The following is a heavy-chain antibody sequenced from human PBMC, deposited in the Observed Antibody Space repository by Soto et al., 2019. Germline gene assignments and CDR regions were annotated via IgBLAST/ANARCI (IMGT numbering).Heavy chain of an antibody. CDR3: ARDARTGTHWYFDL. V-gene: IGHV3-30-3*01. CDR1: GFTFSSYA. D-gene: IGHD1-7*01. J-gene: IGHJ2*01. CDR2: ISYDGSDK. Sequence: QVQLVESGGGVVQPGRSLRLSCAASGFTFSSYAMHWVRQAPGKGLEWVAAISYDGSDKYYADSMKGQFTISRDNSKNTLYLQMNSLRAEDTAVYYCARDARTGTHWYFDLWGCGTLVTVSS.